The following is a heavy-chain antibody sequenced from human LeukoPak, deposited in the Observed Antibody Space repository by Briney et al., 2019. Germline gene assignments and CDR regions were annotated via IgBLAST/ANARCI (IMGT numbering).Heavy chain of an antibody. Sequence: SETLSLTCAVYGGSFNGYYWGWIRQPPGKGLEWIGSIYYSGSTYYNPSLKSRVTISVDTSKNQFSLKLSSVTAADTAVYYCARVNYYYGSGSYSALYYFDYWGQGTLVTVSS. D-gene: IGHD3-10*01. V-gene: IGHV4-34*01. CDR3: ARVNYYYGSGSYSALYYFDY. J-gene: IGHJ4*02. CDR1: GGSFNGYY. CDR2: IYYSGST.